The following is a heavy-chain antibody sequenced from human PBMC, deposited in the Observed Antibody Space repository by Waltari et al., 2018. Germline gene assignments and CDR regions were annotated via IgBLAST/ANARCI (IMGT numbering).Heavy chain of an antibody. CDR1: GGSISSSSYY. CDR3: ARPPNWNYVNYFDY. V-gene: IGHV4-39*01. CDR2: IYYSGST. D-gene: IGHD1-7*01. J-gene: IGHJ4*02. Sequence: QLQLQESGPGLVKPSETLSLTCTVSGGSISSSSYYWGWIRQPPGKGLGWIGSIYYSGSTYYTPSLKSRVTISVDTSKNQFSLKLSSVTAADTAVYYCARPPNWNYVNYFDYWGQGTLVTVSS.